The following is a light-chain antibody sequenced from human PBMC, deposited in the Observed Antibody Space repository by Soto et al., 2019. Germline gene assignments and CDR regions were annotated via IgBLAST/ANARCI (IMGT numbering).Light chain of an antibody. CDR3: SSYTSSRTLV. Sequence: QSALTQPASVSGSPRQSFTLSCTGTSSDVGGYNYVSWYQQHPGKAPKLMIYEVSNRPSGVSDRFSGSKSGNTASLTISGLQAEDEADYYCSSYTSSRTLVFGGGTKVTVL. CDR1: SSDVGGYNY. V-gene: IGLV2-14*01. CDR2: EVS. J-gene: IGLJ2*01.